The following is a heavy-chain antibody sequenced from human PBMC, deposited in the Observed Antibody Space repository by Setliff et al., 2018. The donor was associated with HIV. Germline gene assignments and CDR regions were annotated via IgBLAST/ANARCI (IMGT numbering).Heavy chain of an antibody. V-gene: IGHV1-2*04. J-gene: IGHJ4*02. Sequence: GASVKVSCKASGYSLTSYSINWVRQTPGQGLEWMGWINPNSGGTNYAQKFQGWVTITRDTSASTVYMELSSLRSGDTAVYYCARGHISSHYDWHRYYNELDYWGQGTPVTVSS. D-gene: IGHD3-10*01. CDR2: INPNSGGT. CDR3: ARGHISSHYDWHRYYNELDY. CDR1: GYSLTSYS.